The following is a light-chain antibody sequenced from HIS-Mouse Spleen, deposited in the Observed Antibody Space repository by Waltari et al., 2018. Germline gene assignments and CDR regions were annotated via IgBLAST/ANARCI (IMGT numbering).Light chain of an antibody. CDR1: SSDVGSYTL. CDR2: EGS. CDR3: CSYAGSSTWV. Sequence: QSALTQPASVSGSSGQSITISCTGTSSDVGSYTLVSWYQPHPGKTPQLMIYEGSKRPSGVSNRFSGSKSGNTASLTISGLQAEDEADYYCCSYAGSSTWVFGGGTKLTVL. V-gene: IGLV2-23*01. J-gene: IGLJ3*02.